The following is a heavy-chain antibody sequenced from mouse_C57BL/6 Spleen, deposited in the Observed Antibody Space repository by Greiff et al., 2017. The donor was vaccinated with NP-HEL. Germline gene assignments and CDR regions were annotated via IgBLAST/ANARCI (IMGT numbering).Heavy chain of an antibody. D-gene: IGHD3-3*01. CDR2: YPGSGNTY. J-gene: IGHJ3*01. Sequence: VQLQQSGPELVKPGASVKMSCKASGYTFTDYYMHWVKQKPGKGLEWIGEIYPGSGNTYYNEKFKGKATLTADTSSSTAYMQLSSLTSEDSAVYFCARGDVAYWGQGTLVTVSA. CDR3: RGDVAY. V-gene: IGHV1-83*01. CDR1: YTFTDYYM.